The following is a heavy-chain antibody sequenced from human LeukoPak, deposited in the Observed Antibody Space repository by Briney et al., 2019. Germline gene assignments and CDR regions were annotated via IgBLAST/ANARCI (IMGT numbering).Heavy chain of an antibody. Sequence: PGGSLRLSCAASGFTFSSYAMGWVRQAPGKGLEWVSAISGSGGSTYYADSVKGRFTISRDNSKNTLYLQMNSLRAEDTAVYYCAKSGAAAGTLFFHYWGQGTLVAVSS. CDR3: AKSGAAAGTLFFHY. CDR2: ISGSGGST. V-gene: IGHV3-23*01. J-gene: IGHJ4*02. CDR1: GFTFSSYA. D-gene: IGHD6-13*01.